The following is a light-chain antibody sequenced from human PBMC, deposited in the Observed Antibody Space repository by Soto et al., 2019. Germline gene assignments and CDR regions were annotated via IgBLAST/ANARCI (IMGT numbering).Light chain of an antibody. CDR3: QQYHNWPPGT. J-gene: IGKJ2*02. CDR1: QSVSSN. V-gene: IGKV3D-15*01. Sequence: EIVMTQSPATLSVSPGERAALSCRASQSVSSNLAWYQHKPGQAPRLLIYGASTRATGIPARFSGSGSGTDFTLTISSLQSEDFAVYYCQQYHNWPPGTLGQGTKLEI. CDR2: GAS.